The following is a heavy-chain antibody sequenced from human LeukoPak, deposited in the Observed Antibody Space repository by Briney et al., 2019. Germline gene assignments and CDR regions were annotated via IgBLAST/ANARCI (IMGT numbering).Heavy chain of an antibody. D-gene: IGHD4-17*01. J-gene: IGHJ3*02. CDR1: GGSISSGSYS. V-gene: IGHV4-61*10. CDR2: IYYSGST. CDR3: ARDPQPRDYGDYIQAAFDI. Sequence: KTSETLSLTCTVSGGSISSGSYSWSWIRQPAGKGLEWIGYIYYSGSTNYNPSLKSRVTISVDTSKNQFSLKLSSVTAAGTAVYYCARDPQPRDYGDYIQAAFDIWGQGTMVTVSS.